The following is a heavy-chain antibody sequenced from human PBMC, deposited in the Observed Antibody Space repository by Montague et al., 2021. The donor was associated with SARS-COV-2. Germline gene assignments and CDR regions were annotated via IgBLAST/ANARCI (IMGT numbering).Heavy chain of an antibody. CDR3: ARLGDGVVPSPILGVGPYYSYYYMDV. D-gene: IGHD3-10*01. J-gene: IGHJ6*03. V-gene: IGHV4-34*01. Sequence: SETLSLTCAVHGGSFSTYSWNWIRQPPGKGLEWIGEIHHGGSTNXNPSLKSRVTISADTSKNQFSLKLTSVAAADTAVHYCARLGDGVVPSPILGVGPYYSYYYMDVWGKGTTVTVSS. CDR2: IHHGGST. CDR1: GGSFSTYS.